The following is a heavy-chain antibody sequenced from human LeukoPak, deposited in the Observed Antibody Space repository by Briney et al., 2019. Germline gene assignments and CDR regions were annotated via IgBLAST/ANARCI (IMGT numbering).Heavy chain of an antibody. D-gene: IGHD3-22*01. Sequence: GGSLRLSCAASGFTFSSYWMHWVRQAPGKGLVWVSRTNSDGSSTSYADSVKGRFTISRDNANNTVYLQMDSLRAEDTAVYYCARNYYDKYDFWGQGTLVTVSS. J-gene: IGHJ4*02. V-gene: IGHV3-74*01. CDR2: TNSDGSST. CDR3: ARNYYDKYDF. CDR1: GFTFSSYW.